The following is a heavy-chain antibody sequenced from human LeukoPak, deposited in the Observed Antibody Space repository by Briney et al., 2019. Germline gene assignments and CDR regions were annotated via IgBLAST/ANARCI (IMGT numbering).Heavy chain of an antibody. CDR3: ARDLWSEHYDILTGYYGAFDI. CDR1: GFTFSSYA. J-gene: IGHJ3*02. Sequence: PGGSLRLSCAASGFTFSSYAMSWVRQAPGKGLEWVSSISSGGKYIYYADSVKGRFTISRDNAKNSLFLQMNSLRVEDTAVYYCARDLWSEHYDILTGYYGAFDIWGQGTMVTVSS. CDR2: ISSGGKYI. V-gene: IGHV3-21*01. D-gene: IGHD3-9*01.